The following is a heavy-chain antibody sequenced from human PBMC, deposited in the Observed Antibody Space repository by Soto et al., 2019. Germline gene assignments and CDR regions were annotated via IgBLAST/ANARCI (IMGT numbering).Heavy chain of an antibody. CDR1: DGSFSGYY. CDR3: AREVVPAAMTYYYYYYMDV. Sequence: QVQLQQWGAGLLKPSETLSLTCAVYDGSFSGYYWSWLRQPPGKGLEWSGEINHSGSTNYNPSLKRRVTISVDTSKNQFSLILTSVTAADTAVYYCAREVVPAAMTYYYYYYMDVWGKGTTVTVSS. J-gene: IGHJ6*03. CDR2: INHSGST. V-gene: IGHV4-34*01. D-gene: IGHD2-2*01.